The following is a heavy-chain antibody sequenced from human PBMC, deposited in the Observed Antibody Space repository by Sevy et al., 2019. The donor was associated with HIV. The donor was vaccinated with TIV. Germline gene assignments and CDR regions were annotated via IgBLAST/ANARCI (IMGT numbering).Heavy chain of an antibody. CDR3: TGRKPSMVRGVVKGYYFDY. Sequence: SETLSLTCTVSGGSINSSHFSWGWIRQPPGKGLEWIGTIFYSGRTYYNPSLKSRVAISVDTSKNQFSLRLTSVTAADTAVYYCTGRKPSMVRGVVKGYYFDYWGQGTLVTVSS. D-gene: IGHD3-10*01. CDR2: IFYSGRT. CDR1: GGSINSSHFS. V-gene: IGHV4-39*07. J-gene: IGHJ4*02.